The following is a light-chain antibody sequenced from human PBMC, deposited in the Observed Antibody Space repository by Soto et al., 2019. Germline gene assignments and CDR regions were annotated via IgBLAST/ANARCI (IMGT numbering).Light chain of an antibody. CDR3: QQYGSPLIT. V-gene: IGKV3-20*01. CDR1: QGFSSTY. Sequence: FVLTQSPATLSLSPGEIATLSCIASQGFSSTYLVWYQQQPGQPPRLLMSGTSNRATGTPDRFSGSGSGTDFTLTISRLEPEDFAVYYCQQYGSPLITFGQGTRLEIK. CDR2: GTS. J-gene: IGKJ5*01.